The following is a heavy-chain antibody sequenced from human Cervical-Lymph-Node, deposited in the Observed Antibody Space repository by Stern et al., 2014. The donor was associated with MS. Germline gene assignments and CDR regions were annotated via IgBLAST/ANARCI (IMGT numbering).Heavy chain of an antibody. Sequence: QLQLQESGPGLVKPSQTLSLTCTVSGGSISSRGYYWSWVRQHPGKGLEWIGYIYYSGSTYYNPSLKSLVTISLDTSKNQFSLKVNSVTAADTAVYYCARDVTGDGYFGLWGRGTLVTVSS. CDR3: ARDVTGDGYFGL. CDR1: GGSISSRGYY. J-gene: IGHJ2*01. CDR2: IYYSGST. D-gene: IGHD7-27*01. V-gene: IGHV4-31*01.